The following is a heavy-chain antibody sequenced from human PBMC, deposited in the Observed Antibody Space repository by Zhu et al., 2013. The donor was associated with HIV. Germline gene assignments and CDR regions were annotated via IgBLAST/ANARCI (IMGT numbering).Heavy chain of an antibody. CDR1: GGTFSSYA. D-gene: IGHD4-17*01. V-gene: IGHV1-69*01. Sequence: QVQLVQSGAEVKKPGSSVKVSCKASGGTFSSYAISWVRQAPGQGLEWMGGIIPIFGTANYAQKFQGRVTITADESTSTAYMELSSLRSEDTAVYYCARDKGGDYVLGYYGMDVWGQGTTVTVSS. CDR3: ARDKGGDYVLGYYGMDV. CDR2: IIPIFGTA. J-gene: IGHJ6*02.